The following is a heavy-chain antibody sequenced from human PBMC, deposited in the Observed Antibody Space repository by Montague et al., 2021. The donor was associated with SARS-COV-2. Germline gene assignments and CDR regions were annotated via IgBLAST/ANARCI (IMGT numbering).Heavy chain of an antibody. J-gene: IGHJ5*02. CDR2: INTSGST. Sequence: TLSLTCTVSGGSISSGSFNWSWIRQPAGKGLEWIGRINTSGSTNYKLSLKSRVTISVDTSKNQFSLKLSSVTAADTAVYYCARELVVVAARGKNWFDPWGQGTLVTVSS. D-gene: IGHD2-15*01. V-gene: IGHV4-61*02. CDR1: GGSISSGSFN. CDR3: ARELVVVAARGKNWFDP.